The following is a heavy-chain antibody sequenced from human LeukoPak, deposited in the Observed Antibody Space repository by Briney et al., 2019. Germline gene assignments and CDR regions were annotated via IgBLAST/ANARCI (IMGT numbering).Heavy chain of an antibody. CDR1: GFTFSDYY. D-gene: IGHD3-9*01. J-gene: IGHJ6*04. V-gene: IGHV3-11*06. Sequence: PGGSLRLPCAASGFTFSDYYMSWIRQAPGKGLEWVSYISSSSSYTNYADSVKGRFTISRDNAKNSLYLQMNSLRAEDTAVYYCARDWPAVLRYFDWVPYYYYGMDVWGKGTTVTVSS. CDR3: ARDWPAVLRYFDWVPYYYYGMDV. CDR2: ISSSSSYT.